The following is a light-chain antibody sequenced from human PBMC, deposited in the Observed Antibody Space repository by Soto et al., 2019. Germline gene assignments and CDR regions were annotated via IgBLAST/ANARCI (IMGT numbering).Light chain of an antibody. CDR3: QAWDSSTVV. CDR2: QDS. Sequence: SYELTQPPSVSVSPGQTASITCSGDKLGDKYACWYQQKPGQSPVLVIYQDSKRPSGIPERFSGSNSGNTGTLTISVTQATDAADSYCQAWDSSTVVFGGGTKVTVL. V-gene: IGLV3-1*01. CDR1: KLGDKY. J-gene: IGLJ2*01.